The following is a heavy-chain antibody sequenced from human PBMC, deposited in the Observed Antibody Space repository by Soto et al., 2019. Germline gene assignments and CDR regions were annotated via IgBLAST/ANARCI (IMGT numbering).Heavy chain of an antibody. Sequence: QVQLVESGGGVVQPGRSLRLSCAASGLTFINYNMHWVRQAPGKGLEWVAVISYDGSITKYAGSVKGRFTISRDNSKNTLFLQMNGLRAEDTAMYYCARDPESRRGPTYGSGHWGQGILVIVSS. CDR2: ISYDGSIT. V-gene: IGHV3-30*04. CDR1: GLTFINYN. D-gene: IGHD3-10*01. J-gene: IGHJ4*01. CDR3: ARDPESRRGPTYGSGH.